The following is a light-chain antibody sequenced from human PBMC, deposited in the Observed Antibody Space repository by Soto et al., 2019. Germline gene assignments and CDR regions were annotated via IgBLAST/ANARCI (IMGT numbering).Light chain of an antibody. Sequence: QSVLTQPPSASGTPGQRVTISCSGSSSNIGSNYVYWYQQLPGTAPKLLIYRDNQRPSGVPDRFSGSRSGTSASLAFSGLRSEDEADYYCAAWDDSLSVGVFGTGTKVTVL. CDR2: RDN. CDR3: AAWDDSLSVGV. CDR1: SSNIGSNY. J-gene: IGLJ1*01. V-gene: IGLV1-47*01.